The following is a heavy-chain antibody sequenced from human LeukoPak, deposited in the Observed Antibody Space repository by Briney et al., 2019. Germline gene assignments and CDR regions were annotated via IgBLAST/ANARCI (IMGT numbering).Heavy chain of an antibody. V-gene: IGHV3-30-3*01. J-gene: IGHJ4*02. Sequence: SGGSLRLSCAASGFTFSYYTMHWVRQAPGKGLEWVAVISYDGSNKYYADSVKGRFTISGDNSKNTLYLQMNSLRAEDTAVYYCTTDLSVLLWFGELELPYFDYWGQGTLVTVSS. CDR1: GFTFSYYT. D-gene: IGHD3-10*01. CDR2: ISYDGSNK. CDR3: TTDLSVLLWFGELELPYFDY.